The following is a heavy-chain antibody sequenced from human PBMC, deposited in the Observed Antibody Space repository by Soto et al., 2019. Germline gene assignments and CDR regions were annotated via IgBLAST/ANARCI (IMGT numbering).Heavy chain of an antibody. CDR2: IIPIFGTA. Sequence: SVKVSCKASGGTFSSYAISWVRQAPGQGLEWMGGIIPIFGTANYAQKFQGRVTITADESTSTAYMELSSLRSEDTAVYYCAREEAMFYDILTGYQDYGGQGTLVTVS. J-gene: IGHJ4*02. CDR1: GGTFSSYA. CDR3: AREEAMFYDILTGYQDY. V-gene: IGHV1-69*13. D-gene: IGHD3-9*01.